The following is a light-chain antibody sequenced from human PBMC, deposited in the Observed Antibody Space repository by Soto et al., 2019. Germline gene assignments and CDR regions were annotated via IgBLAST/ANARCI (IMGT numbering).Light chain of an antibody. Sequence: QSALTQPPSASGSPGQSVTISCTGTSGDVGAYDYVSWYQQHPGKAPKLLIYEVTKRPLGVPDSFSGSKSGNAASPTVSGLQAENEADYYCSSYAGSNYPYVFGTGTKLTVL. J-gene: IGLJ1*01. V-gene: IGLV2-8*01. CDR1: SGDVGAYDY. CDR3: SSYAGSNYPYV. CDR2: EVT.